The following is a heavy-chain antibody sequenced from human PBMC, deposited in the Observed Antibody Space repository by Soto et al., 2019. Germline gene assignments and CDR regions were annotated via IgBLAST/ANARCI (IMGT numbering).Heavy chain of an antibody. CDR2: MSGDGKTI. V-gene: IGHV3-74*01. CDR1: GFTFSNYF. Sequence: PGGSLRLSCAASGFTFSNYFMHWVRQVPGEGLVWVSRMSGDGKTISYADSVKGRFTISRDNAKNTLYLQMNSLRVEDTAVYYCARTYVPGIAGFDPWGQGTMLTFYS. J-gene: IGHJ5*02. D-gene: IGHD1-1*01. CDR3: ARTYVPGIAGFDP.